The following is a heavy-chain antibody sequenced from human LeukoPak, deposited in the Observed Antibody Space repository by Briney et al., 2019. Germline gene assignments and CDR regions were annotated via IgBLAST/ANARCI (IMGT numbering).Heavy chain of an antibody. CDR2: IIPIFGTA. CDR3: AGRRDSYGRDPKPFDY. V-gene: IGHV1-69*05. Sequence: SVKVSCKASGGTFSSYAISWVRQAPGQGLEWMGRIIPIFGTANYAQKFQGRVTITTDDSTSTAYMELSSLRSEDTAVYYCAGRRDSYGRDPKPFDYWGQGTLVTVSS. CDR1: GGTFSSYA. D-gene: IGHD5-18*01. J-gene: IGHJ4*02.